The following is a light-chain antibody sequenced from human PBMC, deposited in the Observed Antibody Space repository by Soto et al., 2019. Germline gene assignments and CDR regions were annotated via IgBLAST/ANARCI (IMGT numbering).Light chain of an antibody. CDR2: ANI. Sequence: QSVLTQPPSVSGAPGHRVTISCTGSSSNIGAGYDVHWYQHRPGAAHKLLIYANINRPSGVPDRFSGSKSGTSASLATTGLQADDAGDYSCQSYDSTRSARYVFGTGTKLTVL. CDR3: QSYDSTRSARYV. J-gene: IGLJ1*01. CDR1: SSNIGAGYD. V-gene: IGLV1-40*01.